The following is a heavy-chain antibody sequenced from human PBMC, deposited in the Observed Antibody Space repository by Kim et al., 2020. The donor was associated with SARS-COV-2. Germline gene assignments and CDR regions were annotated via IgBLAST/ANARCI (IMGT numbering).Heavy chain of an antibody. Sequence: GGSLRLSCAASGFTFSSYAMHWVRQAPGKGLEWVAVISYDGSNKYYADSVKGRFTISRDNSKNTLYLQMNSLRAEDTAVYYCARAGCSSTSCYFDAFDIWGQGTMVTGSS. V-gene: IGHV3-30*04. CDR2: ISYDGSNK. CDR1: GFTFSSYA. J-gene: IGHJ3*02. D-gene: IGHD2-2*01. CDR3: ARAGCSSTSCYFDAFDI.